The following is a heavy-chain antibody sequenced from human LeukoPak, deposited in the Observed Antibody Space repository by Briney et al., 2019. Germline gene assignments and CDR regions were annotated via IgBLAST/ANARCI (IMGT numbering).Heavy chain of an antibody. V-gene: IGHV4-30-4*01. CDR3: ARDRGFSWFGELRVGLNWFDP. J-gene: IGHJ5*02. D-gene: IGHD3-10*01. CDR2: IYYSGST. CDR1: GGSLSSGDYY. Sequence: PSQTLSLTCTVSGGSLSSGDYYWSWIRQPPGKGLEWIGYIYYSGSTYYNPSLKSRVTISVDTSKNQFSLKLSSVTAADTAVYYCARDRGFSWFGELRVGLNWFDPWGQGTLVTVSS.